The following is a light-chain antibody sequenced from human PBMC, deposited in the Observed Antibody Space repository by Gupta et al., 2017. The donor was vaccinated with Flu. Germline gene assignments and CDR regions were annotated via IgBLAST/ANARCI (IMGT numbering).Light chain of an antibody. CDR3: QQYNDRSPWT. CDR1: QSVSTN. V-gene: IGKV3-15*01. Sequence: DIIMTQSPSTLSVSPGERATLSCRASQSVSTNIAWYQQKPGQVPRILIYGASTRASGVPARFSGSGSGTEFTLSISSLQSEDFAVYYCQQYNDRSPWTFGQGTKVDLK. J-gene: IGKJ1*01. CDR2: GAS.